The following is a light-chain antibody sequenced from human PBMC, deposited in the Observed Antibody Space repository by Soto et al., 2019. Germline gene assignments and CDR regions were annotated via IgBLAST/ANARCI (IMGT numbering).Light chain of an antibody. J-gene: IGLJ2*01. CDR3: TSYTTSSTLVV. V-gene: IGLV2-14*01. Sequence: QSALTQPASVSGSPGQSITISCTGTSSDVGGYNYVSWYQQHPGKAPKLMIYEVSNRPSGVSNRFSGSKSGNTASLTISGLQAVDVAVYSCTSYTTSSTLVVFGGGTKLTVL. CDR2: EVS. CDR1: SSDVGGYNY.